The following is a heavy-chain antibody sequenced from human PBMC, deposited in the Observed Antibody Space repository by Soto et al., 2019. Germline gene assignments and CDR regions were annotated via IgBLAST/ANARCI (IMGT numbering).Heavy chain of an antibody. D-gene: IGHD6-19*01. V-gene: IGHV1-3*01. CDR1: GYTFTSYA. CDR2: INAGNGNT. J-gene: IGHJ5*02. CDR3: ARDPSYSSGWYALNWFDP. Sequence: ASVKVSFKASGYTFTSYAMHWVRQAPGQRLEWMGWINAGNGNTKYSQKFQGRVTITRDTSASTAYMELSSLRSEDTAVYYRARDPSYSSGWYALNWFDPWGQGTLVTVSS.